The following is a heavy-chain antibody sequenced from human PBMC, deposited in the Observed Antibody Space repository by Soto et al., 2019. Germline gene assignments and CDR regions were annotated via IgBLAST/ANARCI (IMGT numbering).Heavy chain of an antibody. J-gene: IGHJ4*02. V-gene: IGHV4-34*01. CDR2: INHSGST. CDR1: GGSFSGYY. CDR3: ASGGADDPYCSGGSCYCY. Sequence: SETLSLTCAVYGGSFSGYYWSWIRQPPGKGLEWIGEINHSGSTNYNPSLKSRVTISVDTSKNQFSLKLSSVTAADTAVYYCASGGADDPYCSGGSCYCYWGQGTLVTVSS. D-gene: IGHD2-15*01.